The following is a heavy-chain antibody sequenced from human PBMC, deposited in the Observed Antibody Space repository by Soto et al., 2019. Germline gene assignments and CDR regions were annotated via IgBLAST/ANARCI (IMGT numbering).Heavy chain of an antibody. D-gene: IGHD4-17*01. Sequence: QVQLQEAGPGLVKPSQTLSLTCTVSGGSISSGGYYWSWILQHPGKGLEWIGYIYYSGSTYYYPSLKIRGTVSVDTSKNQFALKLSSVTAADTAVYFCATSGGHYRIFDYWCQGTLVTVS. CDR1: GGSISSGGYY. CDR3: ATSGGHYRIFDY. CDR2: IYYSGST. V-gene: IGHV4-31*03. J-gene: IGHJ4*02.